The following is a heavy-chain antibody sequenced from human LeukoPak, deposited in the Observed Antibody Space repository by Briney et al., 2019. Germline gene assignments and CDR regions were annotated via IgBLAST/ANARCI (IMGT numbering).Heavy chain of an antibody. Sequence: GGSLRLSCTASGFTFSIYWMCWVRQAPGKGLEWVASIKEDGSEEHYVDSVKSRFTISRDNARNSVHVQMNSLRAEDTAVYFCARVRPGHYFDYWGQGALVTVSS. V-gene: IGHV3-7*01. CDR1: GFTFSIYW. CDR3: ARVRPGHYFDY. CDR2: IKEDGSEE. J-gene: IGHJ4*02. D-gene: IGHD6-6*01.